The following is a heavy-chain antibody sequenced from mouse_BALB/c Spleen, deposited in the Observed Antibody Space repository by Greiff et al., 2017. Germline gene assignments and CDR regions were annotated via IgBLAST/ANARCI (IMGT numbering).Heavy chain of an antibody. D-gene: IGHD1-1*01. CDR2: INPGSGGT. CDR1: GYAFTNYL. V-gene: IGHV1-54*03. CDR3: ARSPLLLLRGCDD. Sequence: QVQLQQSGAELVRPGTSVKVSCKASGYAFTNYLIEWVKQRPGQGLEWIGVINPGSGGTNYNEKFKGKATLTADKSSSTAYMQLSSLTSDDSAVYFCARSPLLLLRGCDDWGQGTTLTVSS. J-gene: IGHJ2*01.